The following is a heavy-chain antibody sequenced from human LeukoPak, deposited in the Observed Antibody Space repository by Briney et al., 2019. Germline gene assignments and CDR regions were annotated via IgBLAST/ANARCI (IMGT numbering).Heavy chain of an antibody. J-gene: IGHJ5*01. CDR1: GFTFSSQW. CDR3: ASERPSSSWYDF. Sequence: GGSLRLSCVASGFTFSSQWMTLVRQAPRKGLEWVANIHPDGSEKYYVGSVRGRFTISRDNAKNSLYLQMNSLRAEDTAVYYCASERPSSSWYDFWGQGTLVTVSS. D-gene: IGHD6-13*01. CDR2: IHPDGSEK. V-gene: IGHV3-7*01.